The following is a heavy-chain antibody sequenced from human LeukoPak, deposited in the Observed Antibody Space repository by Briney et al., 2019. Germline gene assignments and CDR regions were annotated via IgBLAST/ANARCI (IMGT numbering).Heavy chain of an antibody. Sequence: ASVKVSCKASGYTFTGYYMHWVRQAPGQGLEWMGRINPNSGGTNNAQKFQGRVTMTRDTSISTAYMELSRLRSDDTAVYYCARDIGYCSSTGCYVVGDYWGQGTLVTVSS. D-gene: IGHD2-2*01. CDR1: GYTFTGYY. CDR2: INPNSGGT. CDR3: ARDIGYCSSTGCYVVGDY. J-gene: IGHJ4*02. V-gene: IGHV1-2*06.